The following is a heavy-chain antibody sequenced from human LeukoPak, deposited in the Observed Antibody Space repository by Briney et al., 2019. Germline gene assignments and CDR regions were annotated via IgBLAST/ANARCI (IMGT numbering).Heavy chain of an antibody. CDR2: ISYDGSNK. Sequence: GGSLRLSCAASGFTFSSYAMHWVRQAPGKGLEWVAVISYDGSNKYYADSVKGRFTISRDNSKNTLYLQMNSLRAEDTAVYYCAKDFWGNSGYDQGTFDYWGQGTLVTVSS. V-gene: IGHV3-30*04. D-gene: IGHD5-12*01. J-gene: IGHJ4*02. CDR3: AKDFWGNSGYDQGTFDY. CDR1: GFTFSSYA.